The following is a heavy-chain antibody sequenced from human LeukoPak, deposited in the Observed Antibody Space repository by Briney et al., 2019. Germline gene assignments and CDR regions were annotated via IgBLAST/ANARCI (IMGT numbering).Heavy chain of an antibody. CDR3: AGKAPKRGSFDP. V-gene: IGHV4-4*09. Sequence: PSETLSLTCTVSGGSNNRYYWSWIRQPPGKGLEWIAYIHPAGNTTYSPSFQSRGTISIDKTRNQFFLKLIYVPAAETTVYYCAGKAPKRGSFDPSGDGNLVTVSS. CDR2: IHPAGNT. J-gene: IGHJ5*02. CDR1: GGSNNRYY.